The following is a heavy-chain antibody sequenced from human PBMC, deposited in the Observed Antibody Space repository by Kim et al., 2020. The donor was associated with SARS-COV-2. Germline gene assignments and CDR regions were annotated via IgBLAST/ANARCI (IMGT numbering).Heavy chain of an antibody. CDR3: VRLYCSSPSCYDSYIDY. D-gene: IGHD2-2*01. J-gene: IGHJ4*02. V-gene: IGHV3-11*03. Sequence: SGKGRFTISRDDAKNSLYLQMNSLRAEDTAVYFCVRLYCSSPSCYDSYIDYWGQGTLVTVSS.